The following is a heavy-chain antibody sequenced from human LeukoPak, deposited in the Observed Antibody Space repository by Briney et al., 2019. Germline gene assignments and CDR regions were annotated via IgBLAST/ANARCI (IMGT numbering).Heavy chain of an antibody. V-gene: IGHV1-46*01. D-gene: IGHD1-1*01. CDR1: GYTFTSYY. Sequence: GASVKVSCKASGYTFTSYYMHWVRQAPGQGLEWMAMISPLGGGGSTSYAQKFQGRVTMTRDMSTSTVYMELSSLRSEDTAVYYCARDILGLERRPYYYMDVWGKGTTVTVSS. CDR3: ARDILGLERRPYYYMDV. J-gene: IGHJ6*03. CDR2: ISPLGGGGST.